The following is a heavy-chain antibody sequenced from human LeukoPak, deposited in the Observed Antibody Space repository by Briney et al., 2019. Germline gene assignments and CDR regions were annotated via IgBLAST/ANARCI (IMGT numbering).Heavy chain of an antibody. CDR3: ARVPSINDYYYYMDV. D-gene: IGHD2/OR15-2a*01. Sequence: GASVKVSCKASGGTFSSYAISWVRQAPGQGLEWVGGIIPIFGTANYVQKFHGRVTITADESTSTAYMELSRLRSEDTAVYYCARVPSINDYYYYMDVWGKGTTVTISS. CDR2: IIPIFGTA. CDR1: GGTFSSYA. J-gene: IGHJ6*03. V-gene: IGHV1-69*13.